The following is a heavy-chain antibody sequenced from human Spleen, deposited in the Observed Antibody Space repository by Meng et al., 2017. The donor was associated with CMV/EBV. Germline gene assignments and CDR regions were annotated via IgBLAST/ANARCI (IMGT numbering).Heavy chain of an antibody. V-gene: IGHV1-18*01. Sequence: ASVKVSCKASGYTFTSYGISWVRQAPGQGLEWMGWISAYNGNTNYAQKLQGRVTMTTDTSTSTAYMELRSLRSDDTAVYYCARDSLEYSTSGGWFDPWGQGTLVTVSS. J-gene: IGHJ5*02. D-gene: IGHD6-6*01. CDR2: ISAYNGNT. CDR1: GYTFTSYG. CDR3: ARDSLEYSTSGGWFDP.